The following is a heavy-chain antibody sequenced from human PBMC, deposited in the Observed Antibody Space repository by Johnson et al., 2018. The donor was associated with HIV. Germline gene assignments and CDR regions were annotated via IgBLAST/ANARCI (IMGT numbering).Heavy chain of an antibody. D-gene: IGHD5/OR15-5a*01. V-gene: IGHV3-30*02. CDR2: ILYDGSKN. CDR3: VRLMTRESTDAFDI. J-gene: IGHJ3*02. CDR1: GFTFDYYG. Sequence: QVQLVESGGGVVRPGGSLRLSCAASGFTFDYYGMRWVRQAPGKGLEWVALILYDGSKNYYAESVTGRFTISRDNSKNILYLQMNSLRAEDTAVYYCVRLMTRESTDAFDIWGQGTMVTVSS.